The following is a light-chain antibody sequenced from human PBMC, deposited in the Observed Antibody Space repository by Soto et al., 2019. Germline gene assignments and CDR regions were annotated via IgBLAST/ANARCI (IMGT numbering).Light chain of an antibody. V-gene: IGLV4-69*02. Sequence: QLVLTQSASASASLGASVKLTCTLSSAYSGNAIAWLQQQPEKGPRYLMRVTNDGSHSKGDGIPARFSGSSSGAERYLSISNLQSEDEDEYYCQAWGTGIAVFGGGTQLTVL. CDR3: QAWGTGIAV. CDR2: VTNDGSH. CDR1: SAYSGNA. J-gene: IGLJ7*01.